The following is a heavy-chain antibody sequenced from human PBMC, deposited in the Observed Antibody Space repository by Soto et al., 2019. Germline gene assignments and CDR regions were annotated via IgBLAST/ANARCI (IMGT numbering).Heavy chain of an antibody. V-gene: IGHV4-4*02. CDR3: ARDHRWQQLVFDY. CDR1: GGSISSSNW. J-gene: IGHJ4*02. CDR2: IYHSGST. Sequence: SETLSLTCAVSGGSISSSNWWSWVRQPPGKGLEWIEEIYHSGSTNYNPSLKSRVTISVDKSKNQFSLKLSSVTAADTAVYYCARDHRWQQLVFDYWGQGTLVTVSS. D-gene: IGHD6-13*01.